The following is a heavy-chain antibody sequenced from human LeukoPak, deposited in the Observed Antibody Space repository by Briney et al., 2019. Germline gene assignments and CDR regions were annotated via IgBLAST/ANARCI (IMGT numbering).Heavy chain of an antibody. CDR2: IYYSGST. CDR3: ARDYDFWSGTRRDAFDI. V-gene: IGHV4-30-4*08. Sequence: SETLSLTCTVSGGSISSGDYYWSWIRQPPGKGLEWIGYIYYSGSTYYNPSLKSRVTISVDTSKNPFSLKLSSVTAADTAVYYCARDYDFWSGTRRDAFDIWGQGTMVTVSS. J-gene: IGHJ3*02. D-gene: IGHD3-3*01. CDR1: GGSISSGDYY.